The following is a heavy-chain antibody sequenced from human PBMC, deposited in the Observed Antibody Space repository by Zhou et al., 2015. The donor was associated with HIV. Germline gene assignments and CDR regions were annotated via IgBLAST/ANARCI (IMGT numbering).Heavy chain of an antibody. V-gene: IGHV1-2*02. CDR3: ASGCSSTSCSLAEYFQH. CDR1: GYTFTGYY. D-gene: IGHD2-2*01. Sequence: QVQLVQSGAEVKKPGASVKVSCKASGYTFTGYYMHWVRQAPGQGLEWMGWINPNSGGTNYAQKFQGRVTMTRDTSISTAYMELSRLRSDDTAVYYCASGCSSTSCSLAEYFQHWGQGTLVTVSS. CDR2: INPNSGGT. J-gene: IGHJ1*01.